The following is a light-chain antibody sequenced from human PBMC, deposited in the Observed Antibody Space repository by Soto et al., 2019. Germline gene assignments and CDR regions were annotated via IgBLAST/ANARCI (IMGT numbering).Light chain of an antibody. V-gene: IGLV2-8*01. Sequence: QSALTKPPSASGSPGQSVTISCTGTSSDVGGYNYVSWYQQHPGKAPKLMIYEVSKRPSGVPDRFSGSKSGNTASLTVSGLQAEDEADYYGSSYAGSNNPVVFGGGTKLTVL. J-gene: IGLJ2*01. CDR2: EVS. CDR1: SSDVGGYNY. CDR3: SSYAGSNNPVV.